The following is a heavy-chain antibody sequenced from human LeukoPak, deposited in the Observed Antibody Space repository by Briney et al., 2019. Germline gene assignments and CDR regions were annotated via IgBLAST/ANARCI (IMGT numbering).Heavy chain of an antibody. D-gene: IGHD2-21*02. CDR1: GFTFSSYA. Sequence: GGSLRLSCAASGFTFSSYAMHWVRQAPGKGLEWVAVISYDGSNKYYADSVKGRFTISRDNSKNTLYLQMNSLRAEDTAVYYCARVSPFCGGDCYSEENGMDVWGQGTTVTVSS. J-gene: IGHJ6*02. CDR2: ISYDGSNK. CDR3: ARVSPFCGGDCYSEENGMDV. V-gene: IGHV3-30*07.